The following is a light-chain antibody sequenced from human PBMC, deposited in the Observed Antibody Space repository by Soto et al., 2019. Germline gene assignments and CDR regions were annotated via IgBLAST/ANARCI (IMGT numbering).Light chain of an antibody. CDR3: QQYGSSPYT. Sequence: EIVLTQSPGPLSLSPRERTTLSCRASQSVSSSYLDWYQQKPGQAPRLLIYGPSSRATGIPDRFSGSGSGTDFTLTISRLEPEDCAVDYCQQYGSSPYTFGQGTKLEIK. CDR2: GPS. J-gene: IGKJ2*01. CDR1: QSVSSSY. V-gene: IGKV3-20*01.